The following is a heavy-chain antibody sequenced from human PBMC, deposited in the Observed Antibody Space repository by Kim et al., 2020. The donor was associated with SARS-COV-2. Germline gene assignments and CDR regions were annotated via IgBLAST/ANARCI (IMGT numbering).Heavy chain of an antibody. CDR2: TYYRSKWYN. V-gene: IGHV6-1*01. J-gene: IGHJ3*02. Sequence: SQTLSLTCAISGDSVSNNGDAWNWIRLSPSRGLEWLGRTYYRSKWYNDYAESVKSRLTVNPDTAKNQFSLHLESVTPEDTAIYYCARDPHEDQGLDIWGQGTMVTVSS. CDR3: ARDPHEDQGLDI. CDR1: GDSVSNNGDA. D-gene: IGHD2-15*01.